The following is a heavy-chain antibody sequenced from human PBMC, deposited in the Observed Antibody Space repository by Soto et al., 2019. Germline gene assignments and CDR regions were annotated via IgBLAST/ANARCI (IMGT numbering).Heavy chain of an antibody. CDR3: ARGARIASYYFDY. V-gene: IGHV3-30-3*01. Sequence: QVQLVESGGGVVQPGRSLRLSCAASGFTFSSYAMHWVRQAPGKGLEWVAVISYDGSNKYYADSVKGRFTISRDNSKNTLYRQMNSLRAEDTAVYYCARGARIASYYFDYWGQGTLVTVSS. CDR2: ISYDGSNK. J-gene: IGHJ4*02. CDR1: GFTFSSYA. D-gene: IGHD6-13*01.